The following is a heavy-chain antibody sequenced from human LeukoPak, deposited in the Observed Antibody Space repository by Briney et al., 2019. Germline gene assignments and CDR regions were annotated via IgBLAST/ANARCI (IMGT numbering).Heavy chain of an antibody. CDR1: GGSFSGYY. V-gene: IGHV4-34*01. Sequence: SETLSLTCAVYGGSFSGYYWSWIRKPPGKGLEWIGEINHSGSTNYNPSLKSRVTISVDTSKNQFSLKLSSVTAADTAVYYCARRGNYDFPYYYYYYMDVWGKGTTVTVSS. J-gene: IGHJ6*03. CDR3: ARRGNYDFPYYYYYYMDV. CDR2: INHSGST. D-gene: IGHD3-3*01.